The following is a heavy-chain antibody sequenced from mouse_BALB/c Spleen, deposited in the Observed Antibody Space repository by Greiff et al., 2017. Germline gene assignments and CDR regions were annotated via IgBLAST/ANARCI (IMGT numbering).Heavy chain of an antibody. CDR2: SRNKANDYTT. Sequence: EVMLVESGGGLVQPGGSLRLSCATSGFTFSDFYMEWVRQPPGKRLEWIAASRNKANDYTTEYSASVKGRFIVSRDTSQSILYLQMNALRAEDTAIDYGAREPLLKRAMDYWGQGTSVTVSS. CDR3: AREPLLKRAMDY. CDR1: GFTFSDFY. J-gene: IGHJ4*01. D-gene: IGHD1-3*01. V-gene: IGHV7-1*02.